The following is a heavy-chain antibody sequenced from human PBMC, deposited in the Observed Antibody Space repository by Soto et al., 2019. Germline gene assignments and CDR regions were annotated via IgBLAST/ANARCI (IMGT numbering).Heavy chain of an antibody. D-gene: IGHD3-10*01. Sequence: GASVKVSCKASGGTFSSYTISWVRQAPGQGLEWMGRIIPILGIANYAQKFQGRVTITADKSTSTAYMELSSLRSEDTAVYYRARDVRITMVRANWFDPWGQGTLVTVSS. V-gene: IGHV1-69*04. CDR3: ARDVRITMVRANWFDP. CDR1: GGTFSSYT. J-gene: IGHJ5*02. CDR2: IIPILGIA.